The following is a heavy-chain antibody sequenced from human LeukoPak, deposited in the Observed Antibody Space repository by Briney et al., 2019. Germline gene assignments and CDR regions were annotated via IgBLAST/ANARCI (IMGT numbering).Heavy chain of an antibody. CDR3: ARRDYGDLFDY. D-gene: IGHD4-17*01. J-gene: IGHJ4*02. V-gene: IGHV4-59*01. CDR1: GGSISSYY. CDR2: IYYSGST. Sequence: SETLSLTCTVSGGSISSYYWSWIRQLPGKGLEWIGYIYYSGSTNYNPSLKSRVTISVDTSKNQFSLKLSSVTAADTAVYYCARRDYGDLFDYWGQGTLVTVSS.